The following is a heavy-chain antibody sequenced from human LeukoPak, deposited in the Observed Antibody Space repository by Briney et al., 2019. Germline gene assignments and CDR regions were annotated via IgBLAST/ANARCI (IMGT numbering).Heavy chain of an antibody. CDR1: GDSFSSYY. Sequence: PSETLSLTCTVSGDSFSSYYWNWIRQPPGKGLEWIGYIYHTGTTNYNPFLKSRVTISVDTSKKQFSLKLTSVTAADTAVYFCAREVRGDFDYWGQGTLVTVSS. V-gene: IGHV4-59*01. CDR2: IYHTGTT. J-gene: IGHJ4*02. CDR3: AREVRGDFDY. D-gene: IGHD2-15*01.